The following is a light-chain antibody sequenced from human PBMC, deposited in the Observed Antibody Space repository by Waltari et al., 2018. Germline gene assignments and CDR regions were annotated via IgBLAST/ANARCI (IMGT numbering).Light chain of an antibody. J-gene: IGKJ1*01. Sequence: DVQMTQSPSSLSASVGDRVTINFRTSETIPTYISWYQQKGMQVPKMLIYAISTLQVGVTSRFSGYGSGTNFTFAITGLQAEDCGTYYCQQSYNGWSFGQGTKVEI. CDR2: AIS. CDR1: ETIPTY. V-gene: IGKV1-39*01. CDR3: QQSYNGWS.